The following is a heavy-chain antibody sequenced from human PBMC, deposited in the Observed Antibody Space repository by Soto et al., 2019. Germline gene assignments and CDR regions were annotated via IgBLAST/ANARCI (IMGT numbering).Heavy chain of an antibody. Sequence: ASVKVSCKASGYTFTCYGISWVRQAPGQGLEWMGWISAYNGNTNYAQKLQGRVTMTTDTSTSTAYMELRRLRSDETAGYYCATRYGCDSSGYFDCFDSWGQGTLVTVSS. CDR1: GYTFTCYG. V-gene: IGHV1-18*01. D-gene: IGHD3-22*01. CDR3: ATRYGCDSSGYFDCFDS. CDR2: ISAYNGNT. J-gene: IGHJ5*01.